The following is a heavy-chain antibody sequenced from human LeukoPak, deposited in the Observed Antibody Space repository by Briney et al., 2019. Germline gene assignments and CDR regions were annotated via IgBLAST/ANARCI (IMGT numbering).Heavy chain of an antibody. V-gene: IGHV1-8*01. Sequence: ASVKVSCKASGYTFTSYDINWVRQATGQGLEWMGWMNPNSGNTGYAQKFQGRVTMTRNTSISTAYMELSSLRSEDTAVYYCARGYYDILTGYSYFDYWGQGTLVTVSS. J-gene: IGHJ4*02. CDR1: GYTFTSYD. CDR2: MNPNSGNT. CDR3: ARGYYDILTGYSYFDY. D-gene: IGHD3-9*01.